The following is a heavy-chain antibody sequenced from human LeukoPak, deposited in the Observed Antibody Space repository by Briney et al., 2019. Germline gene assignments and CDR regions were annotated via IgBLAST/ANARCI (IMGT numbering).Heavy chain of an antibody. CDR3: TTEYGDHSYYYGMDV. J-gene: IGHJ6*02. V-gene: IGHV3-15*01. D-gene: IGHD4-17*01. CDR1: GFTFSNAW. CDR2: IKSKTDGGTT. Sequence: GGSLRLSCAASGFTFSNAWMSWVRQAPGKGPECVVRIKSKTDGGTTDYAAPVKGRFTISRDDSKNTLYLQMNTLKTEDTAVHYCTTEYGDHSYYYGMDVWGQGTTVTVSS.